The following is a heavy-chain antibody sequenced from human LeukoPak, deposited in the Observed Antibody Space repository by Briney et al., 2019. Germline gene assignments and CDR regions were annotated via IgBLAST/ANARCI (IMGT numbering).Heavy chain of an antibody. D-gene: IGHD3-10*01. V-gene: IGHV1-2*02. CDR3: ARGRYYYGSGGSDWFDP. Sequence: ASVKVSCKASGYTFTSYGISWVRQAPGQGLEWMGWINPNSGGTNYAQKFQGRVTMTRDTSISTAYMELSRLRSDDTAVYYCARGRYYYGSGGSDWFDPWGQGTLVTVSS. J-gene: IGHJ5*02. CDR2: INPNSGGT. CDR1: GYTFTSYG.